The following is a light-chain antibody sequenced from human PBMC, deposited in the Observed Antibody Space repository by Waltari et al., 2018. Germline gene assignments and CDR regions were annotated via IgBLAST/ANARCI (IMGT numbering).Light chain of an antibody. CDR1: QSVGRT. Sequence: EIVLTQSPGTLSLSPGERAIASCRASQSVGRTLAWYKQKPGQSPRLLIYGASDRATGIPDRFIGSGCGTEFSLTISGLEPEDSAVYDCQHYLRLPVAFGQGTKVEIK. CDR2: GAS. J-gene: IGKJ1*01. CDR3: QHYLRLPVA. V-gene: IGKV3-20*01.